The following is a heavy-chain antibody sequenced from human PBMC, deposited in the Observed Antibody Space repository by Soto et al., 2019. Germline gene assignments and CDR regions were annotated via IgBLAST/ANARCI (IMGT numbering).Heavy chain of an antibody. Sequence: ASVKVSCKASGYTFTSYYMHWVRQAPGQGLEWMGIINPSGGSTSYAQKFQGRVTMTRDTSTSTVYMELSSLRSGDTAVYYCARDSSGYYFDYWGQGTLVTVSS. J-gene: IGHJ4*02. CDR2: INPSGGST. V-gene: IGHV1-46*01. D-gene: IGHD3-22*01. CDR3: ARDSSGYYFDY. CDR1: GYTFTSYY.